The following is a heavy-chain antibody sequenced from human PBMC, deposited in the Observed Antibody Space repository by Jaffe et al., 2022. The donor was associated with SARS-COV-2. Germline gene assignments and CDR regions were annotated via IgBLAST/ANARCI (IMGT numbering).Heavy chain of an antibody. CDR2: IFYSGST. Sequence: QVQLQESGPGLGKPSETLSLTCSVSGGSISSSYWSWIRQPPGKGLEWIGNIFYSGSTNYSPSLKSRVTISVDTSNNQFSLKLTSVTAADTAVYYCARGRYYYYMDVWGKGTTVTVSS. J-gene: IGHJ6*03. CDR3: ARGRYYYYMDV. CDR1: GGSISSSY. V-gene: IGHV4-59*01.